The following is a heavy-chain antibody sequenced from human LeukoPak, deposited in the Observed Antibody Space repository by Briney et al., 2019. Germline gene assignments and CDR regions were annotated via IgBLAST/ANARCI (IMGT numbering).Heavy chain of an antibody. CDR2: ISCDGSNK. CDR3: AKDLPPDY. Sequence: PGGSLRLSCAASGFTFSSYGMHWVRQAPGKGLEWVAVISCDGSNKYYADSVKGRFTISRDNSKNTLYLQMNSLRAEDTAVYYCAKDLPPDYWGQGTLVTVSS. D-gene: IGHD5/OR15-5a*01. J-gene: IGHJ4*02. CDR1: GFTFSSYG. V-gene: IGHV3-30*18.